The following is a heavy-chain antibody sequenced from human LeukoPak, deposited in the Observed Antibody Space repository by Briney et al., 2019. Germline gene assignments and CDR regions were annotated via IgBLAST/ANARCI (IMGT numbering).Heavy chain of an antibody. J-gene: IGHJ4*02. CDR1: GGSISSSRYY. Sequence: SETLSLTCTVSGGSISSSRYYWGWIRQPPGKGLEWIGSIYYSENTYYNPSLKSRVTISVDTSKNQFSLKLSSVTAADTAVYYCARYLHISAPFDVWGQGTLVTVSS. CDR2: IYYSENT. CDR3: ARYLHISAPFDV. V-gene: IGHV4-39*01. D-gene: IGHD2-21*01.